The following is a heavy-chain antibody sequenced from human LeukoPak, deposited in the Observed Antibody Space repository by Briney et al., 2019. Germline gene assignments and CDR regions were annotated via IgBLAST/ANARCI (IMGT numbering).Heavy chain of an antibody. V-gene: IGHV4-39*07. D-gene: IGHD4-17*01. CDR2: IYYSGST. J-gene: IGHJ4*02. Sequence: SETLSLTCTVSGGSISSSSYYWGWIRQPPGKGLEWIGSIYYSGSTYYNPSLKSRVTISVDTSKNQFSLKLSSVTAADTAVYYCARILPSYGDYGINSYYFDYWGQGTLVTVSS. CDR3: ARILPSYGDYGINSYYFDY. CDR1: GGSISSSSYY.